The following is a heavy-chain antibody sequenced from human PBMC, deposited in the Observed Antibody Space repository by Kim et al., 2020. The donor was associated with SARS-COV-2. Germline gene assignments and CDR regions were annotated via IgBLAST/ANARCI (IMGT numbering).Heavy chain of an antibody. D-gene: IGHD1-26*01. CDR1: GYTFSSYA. CDR2: INTNTGYP. V-gene: IGHV7-4-1*02. J-gene: IGHJ4*02. CDR3: ARDPRRGTVGATGF. Sequence: ASVKVSCKASGYTFSSYAMNWVRQAPGQGLEWMGWINTNTGYPTYAQGFTGRFVFSLDTSVSTAYLQISSLKAEDTAVYYCARDPRRGTVGATGFWGQGTLVTVSS.